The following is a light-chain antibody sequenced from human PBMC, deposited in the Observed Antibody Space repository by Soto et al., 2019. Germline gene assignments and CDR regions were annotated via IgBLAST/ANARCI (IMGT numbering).Light chain of an antibody. CDR3: MQGTHWPPMT. J-gene: IGKJ2*01. CDR1: QTLVSSDGNAY. V-gene: IGKV2-30*01. Sequence: DVVMTQSPLSLSVTRGQPASISCKSSQTLVSSDGNAYLNWFHQRPGQSPRRLIYKVSRRDSGVPDRFSGSGSCTEFTLTISRVEAEDIGVYYCMQGTHWPPMTFGQGTKLEIK. CDR2: KVS.